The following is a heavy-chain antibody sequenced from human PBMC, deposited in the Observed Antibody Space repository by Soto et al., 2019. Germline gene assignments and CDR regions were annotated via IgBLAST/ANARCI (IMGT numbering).Heavy chain of an antibody. CDR3: AKYFYYDRSGPNDY. V-gene: IGHV3-30*18. J-gene: IGHJ4*02. CDR1: GFTFSSYG. Sequence: QVQLVESGGGVVQPGGSLRLSCSASGFTFSSYGMHWVRQAPGKGLEWVAVISYDGSNKYYADSVKGRFTISRDNSKNTLYLQMNSLRAEDTAVYYCAKYFYYDRSGPNDYWGQGTLVTVSS. CDR2: ISYDGSNK. D-gene: IGHD3-22*01.